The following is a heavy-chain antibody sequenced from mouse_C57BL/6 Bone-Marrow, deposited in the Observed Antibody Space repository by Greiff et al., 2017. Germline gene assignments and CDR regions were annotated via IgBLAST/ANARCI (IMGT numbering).Heavy chain of an antibody. V-gene: IGHV1-80*01. CDR2: IYPGDGDT. CDR3: AINFYYAMDY. Sequence: VQLQESGAELVKPGASVKISCKASGYAFSSSWMTWVKQRPGKGLEWIGQIYPGDGDTNYNGKFKGKATLTADKSSSTAYMQLSSLTSEDSAVYFCAINFYYAMDYWGQGTSVTVSS. CDR1: GYAFSSSW. D-gene: IGHD1-2*01. J-gene: IGHJ4*01.